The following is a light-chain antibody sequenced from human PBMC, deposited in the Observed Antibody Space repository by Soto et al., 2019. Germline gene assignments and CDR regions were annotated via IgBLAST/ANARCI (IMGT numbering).Light chain of an antibody. CDR1: QRVGSNY. Sequence: DIVLTHTPGTLSLSPVERATLSFSSSQRVGSNYLAWYQQNPGQPPRLLIHGASSRASGIPDRFSGSGSGTDFTLTISSLEPEDSAVYYCQQYGSSPSITFGQGTRLEIK. J-gene: IGKJ5*01. CDR3: QQYGSSPSIT. V-gene: IGKV3-20*01. CDR2: GAS.